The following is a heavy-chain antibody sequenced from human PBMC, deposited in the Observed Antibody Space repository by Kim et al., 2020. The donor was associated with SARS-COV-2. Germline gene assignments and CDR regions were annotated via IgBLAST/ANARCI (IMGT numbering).Heavy chain of an antibody. CDR1: GFAFSAYY. D-gene: IGHD2-15*01. CDR2: IGTTSTYT. CDR3: ARPKGYCSGASCEGAFDS. J-gene: IGHJ3*02. V-gene: IGHV3-11*03. Sequence: GGSLRLSCAASGFAFSAYYMHWIRQAPGKGLEWVSYIGTTSTYTKYADSVKGRFTISRDNANNSLYLQMTSLRAEDTAVYYCARPKGYCSGASCEGAFDSWGQGTMVTVSS.